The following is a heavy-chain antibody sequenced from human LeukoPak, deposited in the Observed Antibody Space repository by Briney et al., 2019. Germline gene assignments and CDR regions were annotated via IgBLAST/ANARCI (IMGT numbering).Heavy chain of an antibody. J-gene: IGHJ5*01. V-gene: IGHV4-59*08. CDR2: IFYSGST. Sequence: PSETLSLTCTVSGGAISNYYWSWMRPTPGKELVWIGYIFYSGSTNYNPSLKSRVTISVDTSKNQFSLKLSSVTAADTAVYFCARHGGGDSSVDSWGQGTLVTVSS. CDR1: GGAISNYY. D-gene: IGHD3-22*01. CDR3: ARHGGGDSSVDS.